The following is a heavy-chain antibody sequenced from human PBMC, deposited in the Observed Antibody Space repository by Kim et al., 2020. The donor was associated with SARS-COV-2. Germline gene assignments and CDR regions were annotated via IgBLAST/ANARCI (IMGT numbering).Heavy chain of an antibody. CDR1: GFTFSSYA. D-gene: IGHD6-6*01. CDR2: ISYDGSNK. CDR3: ARDSSSSTDYYYVMDV. Sequence: GGSLRLSCAASGFTFSSYAMHWVRQAPGKGLEWVTVISYDGSNKYYADSVKGRFTISRDNSKNTLYLQMNSLRGDDTAVYFCARDSSSSTDYYYVMDVWRQG. V-gene: IGHV3-30-3*01. J-gene: IGHJ6*01.